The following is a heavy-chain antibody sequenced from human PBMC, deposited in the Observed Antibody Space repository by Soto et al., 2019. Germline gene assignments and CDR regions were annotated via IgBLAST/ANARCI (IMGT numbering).Heavy chain of an antibody. CDR3: AHNKYGSAWTLDS. D-gene: IGHD6-19*01. V-gene: IGHV2-5*02. J-gene: IGHJ4*02. Sequence: QITLKESGPTLVKPTQTLTLTCTFSGFSLSTSGVGVGWIRQPPGKALEWLGIIDWDDDKHYSPSLKNRLIITKVTSKDQVVLTMTNVDPVDTATYYCAHNKYGSAWTLDSWGQGTLVTVSS. CDR2: IDWDDDK. CDR1: GFSLSTSGVG.